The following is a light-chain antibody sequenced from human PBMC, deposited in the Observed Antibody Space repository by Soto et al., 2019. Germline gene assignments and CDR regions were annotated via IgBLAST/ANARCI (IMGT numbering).Light chain of an antibody. V-gene: IGKV3-15*01. CDR2: GAS. Sequence: EIVMTQSPASLSVSPGERATISCRASQSVSRNLAWYQQKPGQAPRLLIYGASTRATGIPARFSGSGSGTEFTLTISSLQSEDFAVYYCHQYNNWRTFGQGTKVEIK. CDR1: QSVSRN. CDR3: HQYNNWRT. J-gene: IGKJ1*01.